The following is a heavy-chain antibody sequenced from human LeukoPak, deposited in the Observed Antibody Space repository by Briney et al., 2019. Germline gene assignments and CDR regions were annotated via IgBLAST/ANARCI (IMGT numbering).Heavy chain of an antibody. Sequence: SETLSLTCTVSGVSISSGDYYWSWIRQPPGKGLEWIGYTYYSGSTYYNPSLKSRVTISVDTSKNQFSLKLSSVTAADTAVYYCARGWGYSYGYWFDPWGQGTLVTVSS. CDR3: ARGWGYSYGYWFDP. CDR2: TYYSGST. V-gene: IGHV4-30-4*01. CDR1: GVSISSGDYY. D-gene: IGHD5-18*01. J-gene: IGHJ5*02.